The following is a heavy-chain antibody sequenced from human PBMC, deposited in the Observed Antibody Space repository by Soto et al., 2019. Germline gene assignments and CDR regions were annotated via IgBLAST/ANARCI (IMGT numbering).Heavy chain of an antibody. D-gene: IGHD2-8*01. CDR2: IYYDGSNR. V-gene: IGHV3-33*01. CDR3: ARAFCTNGVCYYFFDY. J-gene: IGHJ4*01. CDR1: GVTFGTYA. Sequence: GGSLRLSCAASGVTFGTYAMHGVRQAPGKGLEWVAVIYYDGSNRYYGDAVKGRFTISRDNSKSTLYLQMSSLRAEDTAVYYCARAFCTNGVCYYFFDYWGHGTLVTVSS.